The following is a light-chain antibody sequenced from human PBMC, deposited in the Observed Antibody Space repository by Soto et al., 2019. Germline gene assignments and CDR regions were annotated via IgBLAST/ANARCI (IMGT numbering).Light chain of an antibody. CDR2: AAS. CDR3: QQYGSSPLYT. CDR1: QSVSSSD. Sequence: EIVLTQSPGTLSLSPGDRATLSCRPSQSVSSSDFAWYQQKAAQAPRLLIYAASSRAAGIPDRFSGSGYGTDVTLTISRLEPEDVAVYYCQQYGSSPLYTFGQGTKLEI. J-gene: IGKJ2*01. V-gene: IGKV3-20*01.